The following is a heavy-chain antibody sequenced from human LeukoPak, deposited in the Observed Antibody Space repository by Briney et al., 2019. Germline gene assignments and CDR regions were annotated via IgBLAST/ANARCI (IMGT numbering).Heavy chain of an antibody. J-gene: IGHJ4*02. V-gene: IGHV1-2*02. CDR1: GYTFTGYY. CDR3: ARGSRFLEWLLYEVLNY. CDR2: INPNSGGT. D-gene: IGHD3-3*01. Sequence: ASVKVSCKASGYTFTGYYMHWVRQAPGQGLEWMGWINPNSGGTSYAQKFQGRVTMTRDTSISTAYMELSRLRSDDTAVYYCARGSRFLEWLLYEVLNYWGQGTLVTVSS.